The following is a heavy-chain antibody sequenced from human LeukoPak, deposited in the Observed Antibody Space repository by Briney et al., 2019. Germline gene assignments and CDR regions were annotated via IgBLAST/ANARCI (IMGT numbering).Heavy chain of an antibody. CDR2: IHIDGET. Sequence: PGGSLRLSCVASEFTISTNYLSWVRQPPGKGLQWVSFIHIDGETHYADSVKGRFTISRDNSKNTVYLQMNSLRSEDTAVYYCARDGLDSSGPVAFDIWGQGTMVTVAS. J-gene: IGHJ3*02. CDR1: EFTISTNY. V-gene: IGHV3-66*01. D-gene: IGHD3-22*01. CDR3: ARDGLDSSGPVAFDI.